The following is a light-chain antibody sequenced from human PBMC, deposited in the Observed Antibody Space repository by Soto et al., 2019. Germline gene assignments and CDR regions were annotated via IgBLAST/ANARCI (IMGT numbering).Light chain of an antibody. V-gene: IGKV1-39*01. CDR3: QQSYSSPPT. J-gene: IGKJ1*01. CDR2: AES. Sequence: DIQRTQSPSSLSASVEDRVIITCRASQSISNHLNWYQQKPGKAPKLLIFAESSLQSGVPSRFSGSRSGPDFTLTISSLQPEDFATYYCQQSYSSPPTFGQGTQLDIK. CDR1: QSISNH.